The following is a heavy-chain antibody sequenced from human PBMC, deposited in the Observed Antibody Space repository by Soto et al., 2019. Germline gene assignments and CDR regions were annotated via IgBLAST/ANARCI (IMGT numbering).Heavy chain of an antibody. V-gene: IGHV3-23*01. Sequence: RGALRLSCAASAFTSSSYPIICVRQAPGKGLERVSAIGGSGGSRYYAASVKGRVTISRHNSKNTLYLKMNSLRAEDPAVSYCSKFVGAPTVPYYYYGMDGWGRGSTVTVS. CDR2: IGGSGGSR. CDR1: AFTSSSYP. CDR3: SKFVGAPTVPYYYYGMDG. D-gene: IGHD2-2*01. J-gene: IGHJ6*01.